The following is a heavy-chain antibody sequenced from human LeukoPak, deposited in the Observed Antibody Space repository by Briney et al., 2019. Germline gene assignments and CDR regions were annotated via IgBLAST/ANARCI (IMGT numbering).Heavy chain of an antibody. Sequence: GGSLRLSCAASGFTFSNAWMSWVRQAPGKGLEWVGRIKSKTDGGITDYAAPVKGRFTISRDDSKNTLYLQMNSLKTEDTAVYYCTTDPSSPYYYGMDVWGQGTTVTVSS. CDR2: IKSKTDGGIT. D-gene: IGHD6-6*01. CDR1: GFTFSNAW. V-gene: IGHV3-15*01. CDR3: TTDPSSPYYYGMDV. J-gene: IGHJ6*02.